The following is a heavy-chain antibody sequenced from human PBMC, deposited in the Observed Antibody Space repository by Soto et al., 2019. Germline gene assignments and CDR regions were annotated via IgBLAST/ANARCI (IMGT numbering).Heavy chain of an antibody. CDR3: AKVLIAYCGGHCYRHFDY. CDR2: ISGSGGST. V-gene: IGHV3-23*01. D-gene: IGHD2-21*02. CDR1: GFTFSSYA. Sequence: GGSLRLSCAASGFTFSSYAMSWVRQAPGKGLEWVSAISGSGGSTYYADSVKGRFTISRDNSKNTLYLQMNSLRAEDTAVYYCAKVLIAYCGGHCYRHFDYWGQGTLVTGSS. J-gene: IGHJ4*02.